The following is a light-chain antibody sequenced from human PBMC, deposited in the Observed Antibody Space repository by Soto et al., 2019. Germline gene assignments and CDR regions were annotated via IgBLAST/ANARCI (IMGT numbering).Light chain of an antibody. CDR2: GAS. J-gene: IGKJ1*01. CDR1: QSVSSSY. Sequence: MLMTQSPATLSVSPGERATLSCRASQSVSSSYLAWYQQKPGQAPRLLIYGASTRATGIPARFSGSGSGTEFTLTISSLQSDDFATYYCQHYNSYSEAFGQGTKVDIK. CDR3: QHYNSYSEA. V-gene: IGKV3D-15*01.